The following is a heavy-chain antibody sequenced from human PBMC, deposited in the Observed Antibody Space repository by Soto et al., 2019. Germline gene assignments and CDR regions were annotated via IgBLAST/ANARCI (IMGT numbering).Heavy chain of an antibody. CDR1: GFTFSSYA. CDR3: ASESSSSPGYYYGMDV. J-gene: IGHJ6*02. D-gene: IGHD6-13*01. Sequence: QVQLVESGGGVVQPGRSLRLSCAASGFTFSSYAMHWVRQAPGKGLEWVAVISYDGSNKYYADSVKGRFTISRDNSKNTLYLQMNSLRAEDTDVYYCASESSSSPGYYYGMDVWGQGTTVTVSS. V-gene: IGHV3-30-3*01. CDR2: ISYDGSNK.